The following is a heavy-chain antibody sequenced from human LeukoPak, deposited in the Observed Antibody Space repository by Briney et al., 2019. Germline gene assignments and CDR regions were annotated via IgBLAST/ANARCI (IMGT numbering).Heavy chain of an antibody. D-gene: IGHD3-3*01. CDR2: INPNSGGT. CDR1: GYTLTGYY. J-gene: IGHJ4*02. CDR3: AVEVIMGKLFDY. Sequence: EASVKVSCKASGYTLTGYYMHWVRQAPGQGLEWMGRINPNSGGTNYAQKFQGRVTMTRDTSISTAYMELSRLRSDDTAVYYCAVEVIMGKLFDYWGQGTLVTVSS. V-gene: IGHV1-2*06.